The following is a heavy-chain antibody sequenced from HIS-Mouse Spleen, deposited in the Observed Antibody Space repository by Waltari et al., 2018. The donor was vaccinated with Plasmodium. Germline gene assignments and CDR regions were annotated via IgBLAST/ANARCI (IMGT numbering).Heavy chain of an antibody. CDR3: ARAAIAWGSPYYFDY. CDR2: IYSGGST. Sequence: EVQLVETGGGLIQPGGSLRLSCAASGFTVSSNYRSWVRQAPGKGLGWVSVIYSGGSTYYADSVKGRFTISRDNSKNTLYLQMNSLRAEDTAVYYCARAAIAWGSPYYFDYWGQGTLVTVSS. CDR1: GFTVSSNY. J-gene: IGHJ4*02. V-gene: IGHV3-53*02. D-gene: IGHD7-27*01.